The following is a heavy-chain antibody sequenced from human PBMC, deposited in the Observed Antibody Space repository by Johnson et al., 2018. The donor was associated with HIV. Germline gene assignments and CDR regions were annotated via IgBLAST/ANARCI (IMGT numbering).Heavy chain of an antibody. Sequence: QVQLVESGGGVVQPGGSLRLSCAASGFTFSSYAMHWVRQAPGKGLEWVAVISYDGSNKYYADSVKGRFTISRDNSKNTLYLQMNSLRAEDTAVYYCARGSTYYYDSSGSDAFDIWGQGTMVTVSS. CDR2: ISYDGSNK. V-gene: IGHV3-30-3*01. CDR3: ARGSTYYYDSSGSDAFDI. J-gene: IGHJ3*02. D-gene: IGHD3-22*01. CDR1: GFTFSSYA.